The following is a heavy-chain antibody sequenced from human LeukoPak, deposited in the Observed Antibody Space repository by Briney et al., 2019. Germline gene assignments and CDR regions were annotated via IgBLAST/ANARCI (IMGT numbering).Heavy chain of an antibody. CDR3: AREGSSWYGRWFDP. CDR2: INHSGST. V-gene: IGHV4-34*01. Sequence: SETLSLTCAVYGGSFSGYYWSWIRQPPGKGLEWIGEINHSGSTNYNPSHKSRVTISVDTSKNQFSLKLSSVTAADTAVYYCAREGSSWYGRWFDPWGQGTLVTVSS. D-gene: IGHD6-13*01. J-gene: IGHJ5*02. CDR1: GGSFSGYY.